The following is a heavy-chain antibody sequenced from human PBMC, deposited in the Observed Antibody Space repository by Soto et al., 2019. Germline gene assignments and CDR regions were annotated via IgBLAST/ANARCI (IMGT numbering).Heavy chain of an antibody. Sequence: EASVKVSCKASGGTFSSYAISWVRQAPGQGLEWIGVIIPIFGISNYAQMFQGRVTITADVSTSTAYMELSSLRSEDTAVYYCARDTRGYSYGYSFDYWGQGTLVTVSS. J-gene: IGHJ4*02. CDR2: IIPIFGIS. D-gene: IGHD5-18*01. V-gene: IGHV1-69*13. CDR1: GGTFSSYA. CDR3: ARDTRGYSYGYSFDY.